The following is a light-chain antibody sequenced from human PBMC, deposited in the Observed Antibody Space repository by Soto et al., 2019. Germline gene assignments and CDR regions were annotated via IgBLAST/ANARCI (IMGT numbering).Light chain of an antibody. Sequence: EIVLTQSPGTLSLSPGERASLSCGASQSVSSTYLAWYQQKPGQAPRLLIYDASNRATGIPDRFSGSGSGTDFTLTISSLQPDDFGTYYCQQCYSYYSFGQGTKLEIK. J-gene: IGKJ2*03. V-gene: IGKV3-20*01. CDR3: QQCYSYYS. CDR1: QSVSSTY. CDR2: DAS.